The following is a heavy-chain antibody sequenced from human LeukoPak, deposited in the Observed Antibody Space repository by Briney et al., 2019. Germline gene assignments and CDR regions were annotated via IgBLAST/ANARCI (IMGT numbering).Heavy chain of an antibody. CDR1: GYTFNSYG. D-gene: IGHD5-12*01. CDR3: ARGPGGYDYLDY. CDR2: IIPIFGTA. Sequence: SVKVSCKASGYTFNSYGISWVRQAPGQGLEWMGGIIPIFGTANYAQKFQGRVTITADKSTSTAYMELSSLRSEDTAVYYCARGPGGYDYLDYWGQGTLVTVSS. J-gene: IGHJ4*02. V-gene: IGHV1-69*06.